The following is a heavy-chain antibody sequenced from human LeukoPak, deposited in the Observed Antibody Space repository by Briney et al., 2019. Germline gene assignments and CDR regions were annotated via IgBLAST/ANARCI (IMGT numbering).Heavy chain of an antibody. Sequence: GSLRLSCAASGFTFSSYEMNWVRQAPGKGLEWVSYISSSGSTIYYADSVKGRFTISRGNAKNSLYLQMNSLRAEDTAVYYCASPYGDYDAFDIWGQGTMVTVSS. J-gene: IGHJ3*02. CDR2: ISSSGSTI. CDR3: ASPYGDYDAFDI. V-gene: IGHV3-48*03. D-gene: IGHD4-17*01. CDR1: GFTFSSYE.